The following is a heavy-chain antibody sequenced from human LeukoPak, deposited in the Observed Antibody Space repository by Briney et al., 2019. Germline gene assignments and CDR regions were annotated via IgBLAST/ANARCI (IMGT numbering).Heavy chain of an antibody. Sequence: ASVKVSCKISGYTLIELSIHWVRQAPGKGLEWMGGYDPEDGETIYAPRFQGRVTMVEDASTDVAYMELNNLRFEDTAVYYCVSYGVYGGLSDYWDQGTLVTIFS. CDR1: GYTLIELS. V-gene: IGHV1-24*01. D-gene: IGHD4-17*01. CDR2: YDPEDGET. CDR3: VSYGVYGGLSDY. J-gene: IGHJ4*02.